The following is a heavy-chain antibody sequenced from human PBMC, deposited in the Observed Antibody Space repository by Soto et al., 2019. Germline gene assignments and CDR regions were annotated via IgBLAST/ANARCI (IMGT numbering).Heavy chain of an antibody. V-gene: IGHV4-4*02. CDR2: IYHSGST. D-gene: IGHD1-1*01. Sequence: SETLSLTCAVSSGSISSSNWWSWVRQPPGKGLEWIGEIYHSGSTNYNPSLKSRVTISVDKSKNQFSLKLSSVTAADTAVYYCAIGAGPNKLERRRDYYYMDVWGKGTTVTVSS. J-gene: IGHJ6*03. CDR1: SGSISSSNW. CDR3: AIGAGPNKLERRRDYYYMDV.